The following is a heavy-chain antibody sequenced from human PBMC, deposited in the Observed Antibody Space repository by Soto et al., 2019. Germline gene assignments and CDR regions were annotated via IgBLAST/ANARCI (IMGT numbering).Heavy chain of an antibody. Sequence: QVQLVESGGGVVQPGRSLRLSCSASGFTFSEFEMYWVRQAPGKGLDWVSFISYDGSNHYYAGSVKGRFTVSRDNSKNTLVLLMNSLRPEDTAVYFCARRTGTAPRFDYWGQGTLVTVSS. V-gene: IGHV3-30-3*01. CDR1: GFTFSEFE. D-gene: IGHD1-7*01. J-gene: IGHJ4*02. CDR3: ARRTGTAPRFDY. CDR2: ISYDGSNH.